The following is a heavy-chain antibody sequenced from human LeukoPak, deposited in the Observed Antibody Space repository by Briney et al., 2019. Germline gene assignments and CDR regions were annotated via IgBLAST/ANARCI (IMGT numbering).Heavy chain of an antibody. V-gene: IGHV4-34*01. CDR1: GGSFNGYY. Sequence: MPSETLSPTCAVYGGSFNGYYWTWIRQPPGKGLEWIGEINHSGSTDYNPSLKSRVTISVDTSKNQFSLKLNSVTAADTAVYYCASGQLRLSNWGQGSLVIVSS. CDR3: ASGQLRLSN. CDR2: INHSGST. D-gene: IGHD6-25*01. J-gene: IGHJ4*02.